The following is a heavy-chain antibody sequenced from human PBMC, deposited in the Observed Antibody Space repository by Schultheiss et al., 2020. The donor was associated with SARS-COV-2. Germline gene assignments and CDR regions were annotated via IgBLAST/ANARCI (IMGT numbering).Heavy chain of an antibody. CDR1: GGSISSYY. D-gene: IGHD5-24*01. Sequence: SETLSLTCTVSGGSISSYYWSWIRQPPGKGLEWIGYIYYSGSTYYNPSLKSRVAISIDSSKNQLSLELTSVTAADTAVYYCARCLLPMYSLDYWGLGTLVTVSS. V-gene: IGHV4-59*06. CDR3: ARCLLPMYSLDY. J-gene: IGHJ4*02. CDR2: IYYSGST.